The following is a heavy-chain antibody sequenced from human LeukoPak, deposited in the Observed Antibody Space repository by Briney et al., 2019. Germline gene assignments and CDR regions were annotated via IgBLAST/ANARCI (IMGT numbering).Heavy chain of an antibody. Sequence: PGGSLRLSCAASGFTFDDYAMHWVRQAPGKGLEWVSGISWNSGSIGYADSVKGRFTISRDNAKNSLYLQMNSLRAEDTALYYCAKDSDPPTYYYYMDVWGKGTTVTVSS. CDR2: ISWNSGSI. J-gene: IGHJ6*03. CDR3: AKDSDPPTYYYYMDV. V-gene: IGHV3-9*01. CDR1: GFTFDDYA.